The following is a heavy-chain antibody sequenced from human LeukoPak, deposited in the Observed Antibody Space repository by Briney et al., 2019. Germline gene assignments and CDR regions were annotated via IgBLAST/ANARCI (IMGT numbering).Heavy chain of an antibody. Sequence: SETLSLTCAVYGGSFSGYYWSWIRQPPGKGLEWIGEINHSGSTNYNPSLKSRVTISGDTSKNQFSLKLSSATAADTAVYYCANSGLLRNPFDYWGQGTLVTVSS. D-gene: IGHD2/OR15-2a*01. CDR2: INHSGST. CDR3: ANSGLLRNPFDY. V-gene: IGHV4-34*01. J-gene: IGHJ4*02. CDR1: GGSFSGYY.